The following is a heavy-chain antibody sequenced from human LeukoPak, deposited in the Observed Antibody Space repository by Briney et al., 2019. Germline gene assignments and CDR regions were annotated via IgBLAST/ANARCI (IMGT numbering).Heavy chain of an antibody. CDR3: ARGYYDSSGLNLDY. D-gene: IGHD3-22*01. Sequence: PSETLSLTCTVSGGSISSYYWSWIRQPPGKGLEWIGYIYYSGSTNYNPSLKSRVTISVDTSKNQFPLKLSSVTAADTAVYYCARGYYDSSGLNLDYWGQGTLVTVSS. V-gene: IGHV4-59*01. CDR1: GGSISSYY. CDR2: IYYSGST. J-gene: IGHJ4*02.